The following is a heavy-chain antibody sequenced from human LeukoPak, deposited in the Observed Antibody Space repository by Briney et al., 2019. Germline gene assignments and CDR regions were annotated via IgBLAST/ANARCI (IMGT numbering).Heavy chain of an antibody. V-gene: IGHV1-18*01. Sequence: ASVTVSCKASVYTFTSYGISWVRQAPGQGLEWMGWISAYNGNTNYAQKLQGRVTMTTDTSTSTAYMELRSLRSDDTAVYYCARARGSSWYGGYYFDYWGQGTLVTVSS. CDR3: ARARGSSWYGGYYFDY. CDR1: VYTFTSYG. J-gene: IGHJ4*02. D-gene: IGHD6-13*01. CDR2: ISAYNGNT.